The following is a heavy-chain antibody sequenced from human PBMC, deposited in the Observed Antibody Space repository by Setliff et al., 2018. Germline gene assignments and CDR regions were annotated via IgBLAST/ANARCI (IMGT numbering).Heavy chain of an antibody. V-gene: IGHV1-69*13. J-gene: IGHJ4*02. Sequence: ASVKVSCKTSGDTFNNYAITWVRQAPGQGPEWMGGIIPMFGPPTYAQQFQGRVTIAADELSGMVYMELSSLRSDDTAAYYCARFSGHNYGSFDSWGQGTLVTVSS. CDR3: ARFSGHNYGSFDS. CDR2: IIPMFGPP. CDR1: GDTFNNYA. D-gene: IGHD5-18*01.